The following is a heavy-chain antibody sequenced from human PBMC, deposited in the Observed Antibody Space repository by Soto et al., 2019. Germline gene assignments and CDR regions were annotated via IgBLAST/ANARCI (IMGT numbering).Heavy chain of an antibody. CDR1: GYTFTGYY. Sequence: GASVKVSCKASGYTFTGYYMHWVRQAPGQGLEWMGLISANSGNTNYAQKLQGRVTMTTDTSTSTAYMELRSLRSDDTAVYYCARDGMEVAAPSWAYWGQGTLVTVSS. CDR2: ISANSGNT. CDR3: ARDGMEVAAPSWAY. J-gene: IGHJ4*02. V-gene: IGHV1-18*04. D-gene: IGHD6-19*01.